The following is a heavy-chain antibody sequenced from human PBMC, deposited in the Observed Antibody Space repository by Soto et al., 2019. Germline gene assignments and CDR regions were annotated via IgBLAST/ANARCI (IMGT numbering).Heavy chain of an antibody. CDR1: GFTFSSYA. J-gene: IGHJ4*02. V-gene: IGHV3-23*01. CDR2: IGGSGANT. CDR3: ARSHVQRWNATITTLYYFKY. Sequence: GGSLRLSCAASGFTFSSYAMTWVRQSPGKGLEWVSSIGGSGANTFYADSVKGRFTISRDNSKNTLYLQMNSLRAEDTAAYYTARSHVQRWNATITTLYYFKYCGQGYLVTVSS. D-gene: IGHD5-12*01.